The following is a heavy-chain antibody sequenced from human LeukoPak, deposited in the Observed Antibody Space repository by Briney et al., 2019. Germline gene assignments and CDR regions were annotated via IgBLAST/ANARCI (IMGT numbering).Heavy chain of an antibody. CDR2: ISAYNGNT. V-gene: IGHV1-18*01. CDR3: ARDLASSYYYDSSGYYPVFDY. Sequence: ASVKVSCKSSGYTFTSYGITWVRQAPGQGLEWMGWISAYNGNTNYAQKLQGRVTMTTDTSTSTAYMELRSLRSDDTAVYYCARDLASSYYYDSSGYYPVFDYWGQGTLVTVSS. J-gene: IGHJ4*02. D-gene: IGHD3-22*01. CDR1: GYTFTSYG.